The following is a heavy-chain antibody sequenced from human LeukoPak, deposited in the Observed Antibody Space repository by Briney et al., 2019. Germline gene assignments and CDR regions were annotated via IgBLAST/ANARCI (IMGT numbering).Heavy chain of an antibody. CDR1: GGSFSGYY. J-gene: IGHJ4*02. CDR3: ARDSYGGNSGFDY. V-gene: IGHV4-34*01. Sequence: WETLSLTCAVYGGSFSGYYWSWIRQPPGKGLEWIGEINHSGSTNYNPSLKSRVTISVDTSKNQFSLKLSSVTAADTAVYYCARDSYGGNSGFDYWGQGTLVTVSS. CDR2: INHSGST. D-gene: IGHD4-23*01.